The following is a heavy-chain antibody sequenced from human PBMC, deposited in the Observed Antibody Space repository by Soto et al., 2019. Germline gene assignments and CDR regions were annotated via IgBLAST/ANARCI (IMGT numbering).Heavy chain of an antibody. J-gene: IGHJ4*02. D-gene: IGHD3-22*01. CDR1: GGSISSYY. Sequence: PSETLSLTCTVSGGSISSYYWSWIRQPPGKGLEWIGYIYYSGSTNYNPSLKSRVTISVDTSKNQFSLKLSSVTAADTAVYYCASGGRARYYYDSSGYYWTFDYWGQGTPGTVSS. CDR3: ASGGRARYYYDSSGYYWTFDY. V-gene: IGHV4-59*01. CDR2: IYYSGST.